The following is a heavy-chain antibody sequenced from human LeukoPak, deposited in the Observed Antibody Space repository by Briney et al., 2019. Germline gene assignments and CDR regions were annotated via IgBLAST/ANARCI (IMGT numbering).Heavy chain of an antibody. V-gene: IGHV4-34*01. CDR2: INESGAT. J-gene: IGHJ6*03. D-gene: IGHD2-2*01. CDR3: ASSSTSRGVIYYYYMDV. Sequence: PSETLSLTCSVYGGSFNDYDWSWVRQAPGRGLQWIGEINESGATNCDPSLKSRVTMSIDTSKSQFSLSLRSVTAADTAVYYCASSSTSRGVIYYYYMDVWGKGTTVTISS. CDR1: GGSFNDYD.